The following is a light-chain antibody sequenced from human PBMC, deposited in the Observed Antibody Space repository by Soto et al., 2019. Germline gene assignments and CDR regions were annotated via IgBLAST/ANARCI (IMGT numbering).Light chain of an antibody. CDR3: SSYAGSNNLGV. Sequence: QSALTQPPSASGSPGQSVTISCTGTSSDVGGYNYVSWYQQHPGKAPKLTIYEVSKRPSGVPDRFSGSKSGNTASLTVSGLQAEDEDDYYCSSYAGSNNLGVFGGGTKLTVL. V-gene: IGLV2-8*01. CDR2: EVS. CDR1: SSDVGGYNY. J-gene: IGLJ3*02.